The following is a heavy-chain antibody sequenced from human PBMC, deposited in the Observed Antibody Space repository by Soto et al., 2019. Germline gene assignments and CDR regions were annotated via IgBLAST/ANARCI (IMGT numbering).Heavy chain of an antibody. D-gene: IGHD3-3*01. Sequence: SETLSLTCTVSGGSISSGGYYWSWIRQHPGKGLEWIGYIYPSGSTYYNPSLKSRVTISVDTSKNQFSLKLSSVTAADTAVYYCARVSDLWSGRHYVMDVWGQGTTVTVSS. CDR3: ARVSDLWSGRHYVMDV. CDR1: GGSISSGGYY. J-gene: IGHJ6*02. CDR2: IYPSGST. V-gene: IGHV4-61*08.